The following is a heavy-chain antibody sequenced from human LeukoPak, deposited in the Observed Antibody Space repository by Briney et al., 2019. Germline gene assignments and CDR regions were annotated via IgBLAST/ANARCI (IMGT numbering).Heavy chain of an antibody. CDR2: IIPIFGTA. V-gene: IGHV1-69*05. CDR3: ARSPYRKSYAAFDY. J-gene: IGHJ4*02. D-gene: IGHD2-2*01. CDR1: GGTFSSYA. Sequence: GSSVKVSCKGSGGTFSSYAISRVRQAPGQGLEWMGRIIPIFGTANYAQKFQGRVTITTDESTSTAYMELSSLRSEDTAVYYCARSPYRKSYAAFDYWGQGTLVTVSS.